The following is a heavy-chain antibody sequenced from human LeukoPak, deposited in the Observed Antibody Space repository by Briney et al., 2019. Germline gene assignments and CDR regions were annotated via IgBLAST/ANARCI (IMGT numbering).Heavy chain of an antibody. D-gene: IGHD3-3*01. CDR2: IVVGSGDT. J-gene: IGHJ6*02. CDR3: AADSIFGGMDV. CDR1: GFTFATSA. V-gene: IGHV1-58*01. Sequence: SVKLSCKASGFTFATSAVPWVRQARGPRPEWIGWIVVGSGDTKYAQKFQERVTITRDMSTSTAYMELSSLRSEDTAVYYCAADSIFGGMDVWGQGTTVTVSS.